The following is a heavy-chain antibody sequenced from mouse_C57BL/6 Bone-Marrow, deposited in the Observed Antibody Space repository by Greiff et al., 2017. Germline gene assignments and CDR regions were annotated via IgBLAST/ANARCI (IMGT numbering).Heavy chain of an antibody. D-gene: IGHD2-12*01. CDR3: APYYTWFAY. CDR1: GYTFTSYW. CDR2: INPSSGYT. J-gene: IGHJ3*01. Sequence: VQLQQSGAELAKPGASVKLSCKASGYTFTSYWMHWVKQRPGQGLEWLGYINPSSGYTKYTQKIKDQATLTADNSASTAYMHLSSLTYEDSAVYYCAPYYTWFAYWGQGTLVTVSA. V-gene: IGHV1-7*01.